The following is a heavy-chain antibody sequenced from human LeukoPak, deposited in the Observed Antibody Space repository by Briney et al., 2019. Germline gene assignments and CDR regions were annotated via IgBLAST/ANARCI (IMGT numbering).Heavy chain of an antibody. CDR2: IYYSGST. Sequence: PSQTLSLTCTVSGGSISSYYWSWIRQPPGKGLEWIGYIYYSGSTNYNPSLKSRVTISVDTSKYQFSLKLSSVTAADTAVYYCARTERYYYGSGSIDYWGQGTLVTVSS. CDR1: GGSISSYY. V-gene: IGHV4-59*08. J-gene: IGHJ4*02. CDR3: ARTERYYYGSGSIDY. D-gene: IGHD3-10*01.